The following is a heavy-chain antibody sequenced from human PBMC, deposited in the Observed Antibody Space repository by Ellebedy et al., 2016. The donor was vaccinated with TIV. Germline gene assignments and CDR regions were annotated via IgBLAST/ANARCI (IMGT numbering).Heavy chain of an antibody. D-gene: IGHD3-16*01. CDR1: GFSLDTSGVA. J-gene: IGHJ3*01. V-gene: IGHV2-5*02. CDR3: ARRRGGDAFDV. Sequence: SGPTLVKPTQTLTLTCTFSGFSLDTSGVAVGWIRHFPGKALDWLAVISWDGDNRYSPSLTNRLTVSRDTSGNQVVLTRTKMDPMDTATYYCARRRGGDAFDVWGRGTLVTVSA. CDR2: ISWDGDN.